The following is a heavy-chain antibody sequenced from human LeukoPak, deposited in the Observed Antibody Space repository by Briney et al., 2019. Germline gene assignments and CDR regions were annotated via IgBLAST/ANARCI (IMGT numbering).Heavy chain of an antibody. CDR3: ASIGPHDYYDSSGNY. V-gene: IGHV3-48*03. D-gene: IGHD3-22*01. CDR1: GFTFSSYE. Sequence: PGGSLRLSCAASGFTFSSYEMNWVRQAPGKGLEWVSYISSSGSTIYYADSVKGRFTISRDNAKNSLYLQMNSLRAEDTAVYYCASIGPHDYYDSSGNYWGQGTLVTVSS. J-gene: IGHJ4*02. CDR2: ISSSGSTI.